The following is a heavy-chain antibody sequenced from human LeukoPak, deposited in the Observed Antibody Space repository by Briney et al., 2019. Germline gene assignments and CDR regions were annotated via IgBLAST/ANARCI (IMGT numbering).Heavy chain of an antibody. CDR2: FDTGFGT. D-gene: IGHD6-19*01. CDR1: GFTFSTAS. V-gene: IGHV3-23*01. Sequence: HSGGSLRLSCAASGFTFSTASLHWVRQAPGRGLEWVSAFDTGFGTYYPDSLRGRLTISRDNSKNTLFLQMNSLRAEDTAVYYCARSSGWWSLDYWGQGTLVTVSS. J-gene: IGHJ4*02. CDR3: ARSSGWWSLDY.